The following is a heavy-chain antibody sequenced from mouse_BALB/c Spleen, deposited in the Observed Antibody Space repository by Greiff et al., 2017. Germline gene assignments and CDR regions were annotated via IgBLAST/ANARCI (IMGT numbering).Heavy chain of an antibody. Sequence: EVQLVESGGDLVKPGGSLKLSCAASGFTFSSYGMSWVRQTPDKRLEWVATISSGGSYTYYPDSVKGRFTISRDNAKNTLYLQMSSLKSEDTAMYYCARQTGKEDDIDYWGEGTTLTVSS. CDR3: ARQTGKEDDIDY. D-gene: IGHD4-1*01. CDR2: ISSGGSYT. V-gene: IGHV5-6*01. CDR1: GFTFSSYG. J-gene: IGHJ2*01.